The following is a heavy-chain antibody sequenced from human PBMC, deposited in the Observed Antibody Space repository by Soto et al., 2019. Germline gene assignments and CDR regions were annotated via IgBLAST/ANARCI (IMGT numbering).Heavy chain of an antibody. Sequence: ASVKVSCKASGYTFTSYYMHWVRQAPGQGLEWMGIINPSGGSTSYAQKFQGRVTMTRDTSTSTVYMELNSLKTEDTAVYYCARPYFIAARPFAPPYYGMDVWGQGTTVTVSS. CDR1: GYTFTSYY. CDR2: INPSGGST. CDR3: ARPYFIAARPFAPPYYGMDV. D-gene: IGHD6-6*01. V-gene: IGHV1-46*03. J-gene: IGHJ6*02.